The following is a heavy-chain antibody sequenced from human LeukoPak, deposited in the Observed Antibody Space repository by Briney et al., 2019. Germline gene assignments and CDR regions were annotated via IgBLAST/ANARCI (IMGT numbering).Heavy chain of an antibody. J-gene: IGHJ6*03. CDR2: INHSGST. CDR3: ARGRGIVGATTPYEYYMDV. D-gene: IGHD1-26*01. Sequence: SSETLSLTCAVYGGSFSGYYWSWIRQPPGKGLEWIGEINHSGSTNYNPSLKSRVTISVDTSKNQFSLKLSSVTAADTAVYYCARGRGIVGATTPYEYYMDVWGKGTTVTVSS. V-gene: IGHV4-34*01. CDR1: GGSFSGYY.